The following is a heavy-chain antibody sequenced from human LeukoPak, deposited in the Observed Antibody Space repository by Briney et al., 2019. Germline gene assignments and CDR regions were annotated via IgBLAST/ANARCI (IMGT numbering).Heavy chain of an antibody. Sequence: PSETLSLTCTVSGGSIGSSSYYWGWIRQPPGKGLEWIGSIYYSGSTYYNPSLKSRVTISVDTSKNQFSLKLSSVTAADTAVYYCATETTRYYYGSGCTTSYFDYWGQGTLVTVSS. V-gene: IGHV4-39*01. CDR3: ATETTRYYYGSGCTTSYFDY. CDR2: IYYSGST. J-gene: IGHJ4*02. CDR1: GGSIGSSSYY. D-gene: IGHD3-10*01.